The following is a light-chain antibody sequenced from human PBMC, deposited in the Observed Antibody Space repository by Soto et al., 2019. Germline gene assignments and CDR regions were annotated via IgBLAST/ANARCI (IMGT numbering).Light chain of an antibody. CDR1: QSFSTY. J-gene: IGKJ4*01. V-gene: IGKV1-27*01. CDR3: QKYNTAPLT. Sequence: DFQMTQSPSSLSASVGDRVTITCRASQSFSTYLAWYQQKPGKVPKLLISGISTLQSGVPSRFSGSGYGTEFTLTISNLQAEDVATYYCQKYNTAPLTFGGGTKVEIK. CDR2: GIS.